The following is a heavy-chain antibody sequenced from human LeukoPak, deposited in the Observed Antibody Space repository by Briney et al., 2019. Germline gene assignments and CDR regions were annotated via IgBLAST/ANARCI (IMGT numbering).Heavy chain of an antibody. CDR3: ARVTQAYYYDSSGTSFGYWFDP. CDR1: GYTFTSYG. CDR2: ISAYNGNT. D-gene: IGHD3-22*01. J-gene: IGHJ5*02. Sequence: ASVKVSCEASGYTFTSYGISWVRQAPGQGLEWMGWISAYNGNTNYAQKLQGRVTMTTDTSTSTAYMELRSLRSDDTAVYYCARVTQAYYYDSSGTSFGYWFDPWGQGTLVTVSS. V-gene: IGHV1-18*01.